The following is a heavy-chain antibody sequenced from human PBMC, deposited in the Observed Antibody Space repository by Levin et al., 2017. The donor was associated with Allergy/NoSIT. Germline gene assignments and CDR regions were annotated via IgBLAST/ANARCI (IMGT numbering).Heavy chain of an antibody. D-gene: IGHD2-2*01. Sequence: PSETLSLTCTVSGGSISSSDYSWGWIRQPPGKGLEWIGSIYYSATTYYNPSLKSRVTISEDTSKNQFSLKLTSVTAADTAVYYCARRVGGSIVVQPAAMPVVEYYFDYWGQGTLVTVSS. V-gene: IGHV4-39*01. CDR1: GGSISSSDYS. J-gene: IGHJ4*02. CDR2: IYYSATT. CDR3: ARRVGGSIVVQPAAMPVVEYYFDY.